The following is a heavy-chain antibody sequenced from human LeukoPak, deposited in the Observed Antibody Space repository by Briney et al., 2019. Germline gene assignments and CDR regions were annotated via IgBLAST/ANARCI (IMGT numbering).Heavy chain of an antibody. Sequence: GGSLRLSCGASGFLFREYYMSWIRQAPGKGLEWVSSISSSGITKYYADSVKGRLSTSRDNAKSSVFLQMNSLTVEDTAVYYCARDRNAYCSKTTCTNYFDYWGQGILVTVST. CDR2: ISSSGITK. V-gene: IGHV3-11*01. CDR1: GFLFREYY. J-gene: IGHJ4*02. D-gene: IGHD2-2*01. CDR3: ARDRNAYCSKTTCTNYFDY.